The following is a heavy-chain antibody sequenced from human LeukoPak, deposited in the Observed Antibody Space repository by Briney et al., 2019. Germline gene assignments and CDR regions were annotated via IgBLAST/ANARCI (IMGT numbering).Heavy chain of an antibody. J-gene: IGHJ5*01. V-gene: IGHV4-59*01. CDR1: GGSISSYY. CDR2: IYYSGST. D-gene: IGHD4-17*01. Sequence: SETLSLTCTVSGGSISSYYWSWIRQPPGKGLEWIGYIYYSGSTNYKSSLKSRVTISLDTSKSQFSLTLNSVTSADTAVYYCARTYITSLPYGDYVWFDYWGQGTLVTVSS. CDR3: ARTYITSLPYGDYVWFDY.